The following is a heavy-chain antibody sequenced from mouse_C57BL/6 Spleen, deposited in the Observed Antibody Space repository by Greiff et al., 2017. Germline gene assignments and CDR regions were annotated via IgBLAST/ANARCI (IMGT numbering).Heavy chain of an antibody. CDR1: GFTFSSYT. CDR2: ISGGGGNT. J-gene: IGHJ2*01. CDR3: ARAYYSYFDY. V-gene: IGHV5-9*01. Sequence: EVMLVESGGGLVKPGGSLKLSCAASGFTFSSYTMSWVRQTPGKRLEWVATISGGGGNTYYPDSVKGRFTISRDNAKNTLYLQMSSLRSEDTALYYCARAYYSYFDYWGQGTTLTVSS. D-gene: IGHD2-12*01.